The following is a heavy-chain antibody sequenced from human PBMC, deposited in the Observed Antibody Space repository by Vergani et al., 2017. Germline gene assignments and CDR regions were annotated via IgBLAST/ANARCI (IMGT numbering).Heavy chain of an antibody. J-gene: IGHJ4*02. CDR3: ARVYYDSSGYPPAASYYFDY. CDR2: ISGSGGST. CDR1: GFTFSSYG. Sequence: VQLVESGGGVVQPGRSLRLSCAASGFTFSSYGMHWVRQAPGKGLEWVSAISGSGGSTYYADSVKGRFTISRDNSKNTLYLQMNSLRAEDTAVYYCARVYYDSSGYPPAASYYFDYWGQGTLVTVSS. V-gene: IGHV3-23*04. D-gene: IGHD3-22*01.